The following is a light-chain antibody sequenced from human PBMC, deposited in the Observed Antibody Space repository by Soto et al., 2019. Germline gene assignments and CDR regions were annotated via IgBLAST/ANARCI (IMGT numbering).Light chain of an antibody. Sequence: DIQLTQPPSTLSASLRADFTITCRASQTISRWLAWYQQKPGRAPKLLIYDASTLESGVSSRFSGSGSETEFTLTISRLQPDDFATYFCHSRAFGQGTDWRL. J-gene: IGKJ5*01. CDR3: HSRA. CDR2: DAS. V-gene: IGKV1-5*01. CDR1: QTISRW.